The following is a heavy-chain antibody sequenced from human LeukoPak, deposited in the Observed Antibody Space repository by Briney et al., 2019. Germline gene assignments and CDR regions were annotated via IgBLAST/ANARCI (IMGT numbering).Heavy chain of an antibody. CDR3: ARGDPSIAAAGPFTNRYFDL. CDR1: GGSFSGYY. D-gene: IGHD6-13*01. CDR2: INHSGST. J-gene: IGHJ2*01. V-gene: IGHV4-34*01. Sequence: SETLSLTCAVCGGSFSGYYWSWIRQPPGKGLGWIGEINHSGSTNYNPSLKSRVTISVDTSKNQFSLKLSSVTAADTAVYYCARGDPSIAAAGPFTNRYFDLWGRGTLVTVSS.